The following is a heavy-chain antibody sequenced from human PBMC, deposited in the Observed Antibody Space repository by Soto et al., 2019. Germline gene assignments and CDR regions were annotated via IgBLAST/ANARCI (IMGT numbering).Heavy chain of an antibody. J-gene: IGHJ4*02. V-gene: IGHV4-59*12. CDR3: ARPNTSARSQFDY. CDR2: IYYSGST. D-gene: IGHD3-22*01. CDR1: GGSISSYY. Sequence: SETLSLTCTVSGGSISSYYWSWIRQPPGKGLEWIGYIYYSGSTNYNPSLKSRASISMDKSKNQLSLKVTSVTAADTAVYYCARPNTSARSQFDYWGQGTLVTVSS.